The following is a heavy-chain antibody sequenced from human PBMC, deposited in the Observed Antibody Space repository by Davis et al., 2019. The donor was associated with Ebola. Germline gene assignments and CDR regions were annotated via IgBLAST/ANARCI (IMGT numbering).Heavy chain of an antibody. D-gene: IGHD6-6*01. Sequence: AASVTVSCKASGYTFTDYAIHWVRQAPGQGLEWMGWMNPNSGYTGYAQKFQGRVTMTRNTSISTAYMELSSLRSEDTAVYYCARGRAARRGWWFDPWGQGTLVTVSS. CDR2: MNPNSGYT. CDR3: ARGRAARRGWWFDP. CDR1: GYTFTDYA. J-gene: IGHJ5*02. V-gene: IGHV1-8*01.